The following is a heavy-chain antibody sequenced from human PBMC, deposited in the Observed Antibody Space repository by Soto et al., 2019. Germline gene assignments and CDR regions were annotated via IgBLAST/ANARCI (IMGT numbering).Heavy chain of an antibody. CDR1: GGTFSSYA. V-gene: IGHV1-69*13. J-gene: IGHJ4*02. Sequence: SVKVSCKASGGTFSSYAISWVRQAPGQGLEWMGGIIPIFGTPKYAQKFQGRVTIIADESTTTAYMELTSLRSEDTAVYYCAKWDSSSSFDYWGQGTLVTVSS. CDR2: IIPIFGTP. D-gene: IGHD6-6*01. CDR3: AKWDSSSSFDY.